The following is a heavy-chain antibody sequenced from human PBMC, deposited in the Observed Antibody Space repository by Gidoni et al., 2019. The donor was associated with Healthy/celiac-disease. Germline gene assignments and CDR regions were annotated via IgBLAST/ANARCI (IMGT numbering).Heavy chain of an antibody. D-gene: IGHD3-10*01. CDR1: GGSFSGYY. CDR2: INHSGST. Sequence: QVQLQQWGAGLLKPSETLSLTCAVYGGSFSGYYWSWIRQPPGKGLEGIGEINHSGSTNYNPSLKSRVTISVDTSKNQFSLKLSSVTAADTAVYYCARGGGSGSYRYYYYYGMDVWGQGTTVTVSS. CDR3: ARGGGSGSYRYYYYYGMDV. J-gene: IGHJ6*02. V-gene: IGHV4-34*01.